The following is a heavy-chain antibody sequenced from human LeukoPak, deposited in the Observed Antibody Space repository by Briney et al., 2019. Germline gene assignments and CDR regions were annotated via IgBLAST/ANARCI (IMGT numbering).Heavy chain of an antibody. Sequence: SETLSLTCTVSAGSISSYYWSWIRQPPGKGLEWIGYIYYSGSTNYNPSLKSRVTISVDTSKNQFSLKLSSVTAADTAVYYCARWLQSDGWFDPWGQGTLVTVSS. CDR2: IYYSGST. V-gene: IGHV4-59*01. CDR1: AGSISSYY. CDR3: ARWLQSDGWFDP. J-gene: IGHJ5*02. D-gene: IGHD5-24*01.